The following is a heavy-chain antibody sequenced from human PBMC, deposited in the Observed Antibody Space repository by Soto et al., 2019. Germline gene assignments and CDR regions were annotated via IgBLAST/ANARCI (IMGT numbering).Heavy chain of an antibody. J-gene: IGHJ4*02. Sequence: PGESLKISCKGSGYTFTNYWINWVRQMPGKGLEWMGRIDPSDSYINYSPSFEGHVTISTDKSISTAYLQWSSLKAPDTAMYYCAASMTTVTSADDYWGQGTLVTVSS. CDR2: IDPSDSYI. CDR3: AASMTTVTSADDY. D-gene: IGHD4-17*01. CDR1: GYTFTNYW. V-gene: IGHV5-10-1*01.